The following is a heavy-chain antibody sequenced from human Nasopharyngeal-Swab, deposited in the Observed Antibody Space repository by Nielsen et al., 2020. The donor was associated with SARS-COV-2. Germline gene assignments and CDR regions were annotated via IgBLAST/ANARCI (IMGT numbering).Heavy chain of an antibody. D-gene: IGHD1-26*01. Sequence: VRQAPGKGLEWVSYISSSSSTIYYADSVKGRFTISRDNSKNTLYLQMNSLRAEDTAVYYCARDLIIGATTTQIFDYWGQGTLVTVSS. J-gene: IGHJ4*02. CDR3: ARDLIIGATTTQIFDY. V-gene: IGHV3-48*01. CDR2: ISSSSSTI.